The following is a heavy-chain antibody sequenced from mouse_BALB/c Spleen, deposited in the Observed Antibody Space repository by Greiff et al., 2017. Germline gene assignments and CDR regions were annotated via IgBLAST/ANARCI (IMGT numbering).Heavy chain of an antibody. D-gene: IGHD1-1*01. J-gene: IGHJ1*01. V-gene: IGHV3-6*02. CDR3: ARGGYYYYGSSYGYFDV. CDR2: ISYDGSN. CDR1: GYSITSGYY. Sequence: EVKLMESGPGLVKPSQSLSLTCSVTGYSITSGYYWNWIRQFPGNKLEWMGYISYDGSNNYNPSLKNRISITRDTSKNQFFLKLNSVTTEDTATYYCARGGYYYYGSSYGYFDVWGAGTTVTVSS.